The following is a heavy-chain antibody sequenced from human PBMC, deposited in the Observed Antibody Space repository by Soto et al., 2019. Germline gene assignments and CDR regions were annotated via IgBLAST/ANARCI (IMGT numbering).Heavy chain of an antibody. CDR2: IIDSGGST. Sequence: PGGSLRLSCAASGFTFSNCAMGWVRQAPGKGLEWVSDIIDSGGSTYYADSVKGRFTISRDNAKNSLYLQMNSLRAEDTAVYYCATPTPSGYYPREFDIWGQGTMVTVSS. CDR3: ATPTPSGYYPREFDI. D-gene: IGHD3-22*01. J-gene: IGHJ3*02. V-gene: IGHV3-23*01. CDR1: GFTFSNCA.